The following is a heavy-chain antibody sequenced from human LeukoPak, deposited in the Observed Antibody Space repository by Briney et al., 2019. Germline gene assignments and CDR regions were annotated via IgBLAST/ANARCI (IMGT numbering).Heavy chain of an antibody. D-gene: IGHD1-26*01. CDR1: GGSFSGYY. CDR2: INHSGTA. V-gene: IGHV4-34*01. Sequence: SETLSLTCAVYGGSFSGYYWSWIRQTPGKGLEWLGEINHSGTANYNPSLKRRVIMSVDTSKNQFSLKLSSVTAADTALYFCARGQEEWERLQRAVHFDYWGQGNLITVSS. CDR3: ARGQEEWERLQRAVHFDY. J-gene: IGHJ4*02.